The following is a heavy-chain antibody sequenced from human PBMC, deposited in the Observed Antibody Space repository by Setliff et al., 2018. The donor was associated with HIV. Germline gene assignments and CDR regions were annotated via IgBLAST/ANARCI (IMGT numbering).Heavy chain of an antibody. CDR2: ISAYNGNT. V-gene: IGHV1-18*01. Sequence: ASVKVSCKASGGTFSRYPISWVRQAPGQGLEWMGWISAYNGNTKSAQNLQGRVTMTTDTSTSTAHMELRSLRSDDTAVYYCARDREYMDVWGKGTTVTVSS. CDR3: ARDREYMDV. J-gene: IGHJ6*03. CDR1: GGTFSRYP.